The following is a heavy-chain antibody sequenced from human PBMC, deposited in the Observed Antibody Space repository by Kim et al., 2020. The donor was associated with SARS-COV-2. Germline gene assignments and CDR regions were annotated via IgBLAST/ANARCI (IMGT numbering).Heavy chain of an antibody. V-gene: IGHV4-59*13. J-gene: IGHJ4*02. Sequence: ETLSLTCTVSGGSMNDYYWNWIRQPPGKGLEWIGYMHYSGSTSYNPSLKSRVTISVDTSKNQFSLKMTSVTAADTAVYYCARSRQLRGGLDYWGQGTLV. CDR2: MHYSGST. CDR3: ARSRQLRGGLDY. D-gene: IGHD6-6*01. CDR1: GGSMNDYY.